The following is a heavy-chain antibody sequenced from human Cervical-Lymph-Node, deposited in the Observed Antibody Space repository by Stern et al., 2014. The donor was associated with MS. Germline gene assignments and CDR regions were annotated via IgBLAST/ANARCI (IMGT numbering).Heavy chain of an antibody. J-gene: IGHJ4*02. V-gene: IGHV4-39*01. CDR2: IYYSGST. CDR3: ARLYGSAFDY. D-gene: IGHD3-10*01. CDR1: GGSISSSNYY. Sequence: QLQLQESGPGLVKPSETLSLTCTVSGGSISSSNYYWGWIRQPPGKGLEWIGNIYYSGSTHYNPSLKSRVTISVDTSKNQISLRLNSVTAADTAVYFCARLYGSAFDYWGQGSLVTVSS.